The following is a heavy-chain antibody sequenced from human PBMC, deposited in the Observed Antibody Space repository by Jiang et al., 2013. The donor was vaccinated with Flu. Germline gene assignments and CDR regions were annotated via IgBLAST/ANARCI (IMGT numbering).Heavy chain of an antibody. CDR1: GYSFTSYW. J-gene: IGHJ4*02. Sequence: VQLVESGAEVKKPGESLRISCKGSGYSFTSYWISWVRQMPGKGLEWMGRIDPSDSYTNYSPSFQGHVTISADKSISTAYLQWSSLKASDTAMYYCASLAPYYYGSGSYLDFDYWGQGTLVTVSS. D-gene: IGHD3-10*01. V-gene: IGHV5-10-1*01. CDR2: IDPSDSYT. CDR3: ASLAPYYYGSGSYLDFDY.